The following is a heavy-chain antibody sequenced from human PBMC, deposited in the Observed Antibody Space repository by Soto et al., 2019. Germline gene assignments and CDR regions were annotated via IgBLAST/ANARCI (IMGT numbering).Heavy chain of an antibody. V-gene: IGHV1-46*01. D-gene: IGHD3-10*01. CDR1: GYTFTSYY. J-gene: IGHJ5*02. Sequence: ASVKVSCKASGYTFTSYYMHWVRQAPGQGLEWMGIINPIGGSTSYAQKFQGRVTRTRDTSKSTVYMELSRLRSEDTAVYYCERVSRRFAVGRTNNWFDPWGQGTLVTVSS. CDR2: INPIGGST. CDR3: ERVSRRFAVGRTNNWFDP.